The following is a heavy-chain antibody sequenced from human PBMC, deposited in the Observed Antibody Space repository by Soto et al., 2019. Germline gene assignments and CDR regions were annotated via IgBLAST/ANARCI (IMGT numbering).Heavy chain of an antibody. CDR2: ISAYNGNT. V-gene: IGHV1-18*01. CDR1: GYTFTSYG. CDR3: ARGVMVRGLNYYAMDV. J-gene: IGHJ6*02. D-gene: IGHD3-10*01. Sequence: ASVKVSCKASGYTFTSYGISWVRQAPGQGLEWMGWISAYNGNTNYAQKLQGRVTMTTDTSTSTAYMELRSLRSDDTAVYYCARGVMVRGLNYYAMDVWGQGTTVTVSS.